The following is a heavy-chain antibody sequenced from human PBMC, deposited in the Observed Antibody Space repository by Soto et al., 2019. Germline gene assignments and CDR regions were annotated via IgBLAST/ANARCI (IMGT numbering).Heavy chain of an antibody. CDR1: GYFLTSYG. Sequence: AAVTVPCKESGYFLTSYGISWVRQAPRQGLERRGWSSPHNDNTERAQNFHGRVTITTDTSAYTDNMEVTRLRSVDSAVYYCARDFGSDLRGPGTVFDSWGQGALVTVSS. CDR3: ARDFGSDLRGPGTVFDS. V-gene: IGHV1-18*04. J-gene: IGHJ4*02. CDR2: SSPHNDNT. D-gene: IGHD3-3*01.